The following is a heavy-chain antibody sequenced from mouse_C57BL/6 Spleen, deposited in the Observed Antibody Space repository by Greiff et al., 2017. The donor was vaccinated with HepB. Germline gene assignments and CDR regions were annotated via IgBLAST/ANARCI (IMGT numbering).Heavy chain of an antibody. Sequence: LQQSEGGLVQPGSSMKLSCTASGFTFSDYYMAWVRQVPEKGLEWVANINYDGSSTYYLDSLKSRFIISRDNAKNILYLQMSSLKSEDTATYYCARDYDGYYFDYWGQGTTLTVSS. CDR1: GFTFSDYY. CDR3: ARDYDGYYFDY. D-gene: IGHD2-3*01. V-gene: IGHV5-16*01. CDR2: INYDGSST. J-gene: IGHJ2*01.